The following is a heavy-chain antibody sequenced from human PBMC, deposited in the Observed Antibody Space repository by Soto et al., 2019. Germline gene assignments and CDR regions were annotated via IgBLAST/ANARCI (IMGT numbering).Heavy chain of an antibody. V-gene: IGHV1-3*01. Sequence: QVQLVQSGAEVKKPGASVKVSCKASGYTFTSYAMHWVRQAPGQRLEWMGWINAGNGNTKYSQKFQGRVTITRDTSASTAYMELSSLRSEDTAVYYCAGRVVAATNNWFDPWGQGNLVTVSS. D-gene: IGHD2-15*01. CDR2: INAGNGNT. J-gene: IGHJ5*02. CDR3: AGRVVAATNNWFDP. CDR1: GYTFTSYA.